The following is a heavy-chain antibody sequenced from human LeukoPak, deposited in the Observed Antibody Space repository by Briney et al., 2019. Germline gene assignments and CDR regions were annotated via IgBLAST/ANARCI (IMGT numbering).Heavy chain of an antibody. CDR3: ARKPHSSSWYSNWFDP. D-gene: IGHD6-13*01. CDR2: IYPGDSDT. CDR1: GYSFTSYW. V-gene: IGHV5-51*01. Sequence: GESLKISCKGSGYSFTSYWIGWVRQMPGKGLEWMGSIYPGDSDTRYSPSFQGQVTISADKSISTAYLQWSSLKASDTAMYYCARKPHSSSWYSNWFDPWGQGTLVTVSS. J-gene: IGHJ5*02.